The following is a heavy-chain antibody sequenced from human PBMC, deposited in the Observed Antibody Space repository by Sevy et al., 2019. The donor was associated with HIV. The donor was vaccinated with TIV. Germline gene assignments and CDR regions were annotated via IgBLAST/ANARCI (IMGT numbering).Heavy chain of an antibody. V-gene: IGHV3-74*01. CDR2: IDTDGSDT. Sequence: GGSLRLSCAASGFTFSSYSMHWVRQAPGKGLVWVSRIDTDGSDTSYADSVKGRFTISRDNAKNTLYLQMNSLRAEETAVYYCVRDRPGPKHYMDVWGKGTTVTVSS. CDR3: VRDRPGPKHYMDV. J-gene: IGHJ6*03. CDR1: GFTFSSYS.